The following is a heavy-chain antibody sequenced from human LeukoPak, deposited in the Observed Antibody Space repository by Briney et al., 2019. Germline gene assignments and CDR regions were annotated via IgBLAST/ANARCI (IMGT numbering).Heavy chain of an antibody. CDR2: IYYSGST. Sequence: PSETLSLTCTVSGYSISSGDYWGWIRQPPGKGLEWIGSIYYSGSTYYNPSLKSRVTISVDTSKNQFSLKLSSVTAADTAVYYCARHVHDYVWGSYRPPDAFDIWGQGTMVTVSS. CDR1: GYSISSGDY. J-gene: IGHJ3*02. V-gene: IGHV4-38-2*02. CDR3: ARHVHDYVWGSYRPPDAFDI. D-gene: IGHD3-16*02.